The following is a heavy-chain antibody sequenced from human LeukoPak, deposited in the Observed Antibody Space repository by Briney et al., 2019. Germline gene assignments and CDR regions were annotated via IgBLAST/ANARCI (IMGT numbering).Heavy chain of an antibody. CDR1: GFPFSSYG. Sequence: PGGSLRLSCAASGFPFSSYGMHWVRQAPGKGLEWVAVIWYDGSNKFYADSVKGRFTISRDNSKNTLYLQMNSLRAEDTAVYYCAKEPNSYSSGWYFQHWGQGTLVTVSS. J-gene: IGHJ1*01. V-gene: IGHV3-33*06. CDR2: IWYDGSNK. D-gene: IGHD6-25*01. CDR3: AKEPNSYSSGWYFQH.